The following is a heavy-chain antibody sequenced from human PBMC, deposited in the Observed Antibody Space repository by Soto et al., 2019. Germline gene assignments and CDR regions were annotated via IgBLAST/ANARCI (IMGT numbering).Heavy chain of an antibody. CDR3: ARDFVVGGPTINYYYGMAV. J-gene: IGHJ6*02. D-gene: IGHD1-26*01. CDR1: GFTVSSNY. CDR2: IYSAGNT. Sequence: EVQLVESGGDLVQPGGSLRLSCAASGFTVSSNYMSWVRQAPGKGLEWISIIYSAGNTYYADSVKGRFTISRDNSKNTLYLQMNRLGAEDTAVYYCARDFVVGGPTINYYYGMAVWGQGTTVTVSS. V-gene: IGHV3-66*01.